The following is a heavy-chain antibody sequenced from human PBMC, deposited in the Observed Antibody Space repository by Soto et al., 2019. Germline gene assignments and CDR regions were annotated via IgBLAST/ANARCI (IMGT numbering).Heavy chain of an antibody. CDR3: AREEVVRYFGV. CDR1: GDSVSSYY. Sequence: SETLSLTCTVSGDSVSSYYWSWIRQPPGKGLEWIGDIFYSGSTNYNPSLKSRVTISVDTSKNQFSLKLSSVTAADTAVYYCAREEVVRYFGVWGQGTLVTVSS. V-gene: IGHV4-59*02. CDR2: IFYSGST. J-gene: IGHJ4*02. D-gene: IGHD3-9*01.